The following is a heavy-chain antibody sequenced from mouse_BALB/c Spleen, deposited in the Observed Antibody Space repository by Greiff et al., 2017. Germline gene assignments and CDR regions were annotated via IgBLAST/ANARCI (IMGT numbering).Heavy chain of an antibody. Sequence: VQLQQSGAELVKPGASVKLSCKASGYTFTSYYMYWVKQRPGQGLEWIGEINPSNGGTNFNEKFKSKATLTVDKSSSTAYMQLSSLTSEDSAVYYCTARSTMITTWFAYWGQGTLVTVSA. J-gene: IGHJ3*01. CDR2: INPSNGGT. CDR1: GYTFTSYY. D-gene: IGHD2-4*01. V-gene: IGHV1S81*02. CDR3: TARSTMITTWFAY.